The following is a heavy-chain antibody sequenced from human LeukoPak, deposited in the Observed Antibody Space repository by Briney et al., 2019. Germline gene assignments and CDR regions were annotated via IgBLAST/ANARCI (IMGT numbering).Heavy chain of an antibody. V-gene: IGHV1-18*01. CDR1: GYTFTSYG. D-gene: IGHD3-10*01. J-gene: IGHJ4*02. Sequence: ASVEVSCKASGYTFTSYGISWVRQAPGQGLEWMGWISAYNGNTNYAQKLQGRVTMTTDTSTSTAYMELRSLRSDDTAVYYCARDHYGSGSYYNEFDYWGQGTLVTVSS. CDR3: ARDHYGSGSYYNEFDY. CDR2: ISAYNGNT.